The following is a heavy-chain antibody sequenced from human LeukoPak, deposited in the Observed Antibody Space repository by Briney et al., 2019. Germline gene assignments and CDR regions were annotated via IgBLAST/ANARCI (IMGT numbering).Heavy chain of an antibody. Sequence: SGGSLRLSCAASGFTFSDYYMSWIRQAPGKGLEWVSYISSSGSTIYYADSVKGRFTISRDNAKNSLYLQMNSLRAEDTAVYYCARILITMVRGVMFDPWGQGTLVTVSS. CDR3: ARILITMVRGVMFDP. CDR2: ISSSGSTI. J-gene: IGHJ5*02. CDR1: GFTFSDYY. V-gene: IGHV3-11*04. D-gene: IGHD3-10*01.